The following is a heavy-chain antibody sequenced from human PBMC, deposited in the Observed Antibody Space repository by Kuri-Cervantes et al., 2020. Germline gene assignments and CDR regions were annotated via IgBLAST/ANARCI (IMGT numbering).Heavy chain of an antibody. D-gene: IGHD2-15*01. V-gene: IGHV3-48*02. J-gene: IGHJ4*02. Sequence: ETLSLTCAASGFTFSSYSMNWVRQAPGKGLEWVSYISSSSSTIYYADSVKGRFTISRDNAKNSLYLQMNSLRDEDTAVYYCARVGPLYCSGGSCYWGYFDYWGQGTLVTVSS. CDR3: ARVGPLYCSGGSCYWGYFDY. CDR2: ISSSSSTI. CDR1: GFTFSSYS.